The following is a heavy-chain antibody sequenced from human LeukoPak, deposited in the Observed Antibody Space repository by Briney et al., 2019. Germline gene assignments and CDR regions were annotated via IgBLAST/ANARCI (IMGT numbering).Heavy chain of an antibody. J-gene: IGHJ4*02. D-gene: IGHD6-19*01. CDR1: GFTVSNHF. CDR3: ARDRSGDYYFDY. V-gene: IGHV3-66*01. Sequence: GGSLRLSCAASGFTVSNHFMTWVRQAPGKGLEWVSVIYSGGSTYYADSVKGRFTLSRDNSKNTVYLQMNSLRAEDTAVYYCARDRSGDYYFDYWGQGTLVAVSS. CDR2: IYSGGST.